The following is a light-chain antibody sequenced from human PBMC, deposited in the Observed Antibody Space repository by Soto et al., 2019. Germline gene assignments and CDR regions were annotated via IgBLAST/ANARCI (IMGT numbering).Light chain of an antibody. V-gene: IGKV1-39*01. CDR3: QQSYSTLSIT. CDR2: AAS. J-gene: IGKJ5*01. Sequence: DIQMTHSPSSLSASVGDRVTITCRASESISRHLNWYQQKPGKAPKLLIYAASSLQNGVPSRFSGSGSGTDFTLTINNLQPEVFATYYCQQSYSTLSITFGQGTRLEIK. CDR1: ESISRH.